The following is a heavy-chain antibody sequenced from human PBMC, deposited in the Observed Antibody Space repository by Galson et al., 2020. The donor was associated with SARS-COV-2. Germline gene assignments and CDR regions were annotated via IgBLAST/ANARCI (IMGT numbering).Heavy chain of an antibody. Sequence: SETLSLTCAVYDGSLSGYYWSWIRQPPGKGLEWIGEINYSESTNYNPSLKSRVSVSLDTSRNEVSLRLSSVTAADTAVYYCARGGTGSSGYYAGLDYWGQGTLVTVSS. D-gene: IGHD3-22*01. CDR3: ARGGTGSSGYYAGLDY. J-gene: IGHJ4*02. CDR2: INYSEST. V-gene: IGHV4-34*01. CDR1: DGSLSGYY.